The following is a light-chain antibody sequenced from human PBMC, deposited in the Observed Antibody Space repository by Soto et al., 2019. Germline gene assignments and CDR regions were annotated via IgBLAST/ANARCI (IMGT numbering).Light chain of an antibody. CDR3: QQRTTWPT. V-gene: IGKV3-11*01. CDR2: DVS. Sequence: EIVLTQSPATMSLSPGYRATLSCRASQSVTSSLAWFQQKPGQAPRRLIYDVSRRATAIPARFSGSGSGTDFTLTISSLEPEDFAVYYCQQRTTWPTFGGGTKVEIK. CDR1: QSVTSS. J-gene: IGKJ4*01.